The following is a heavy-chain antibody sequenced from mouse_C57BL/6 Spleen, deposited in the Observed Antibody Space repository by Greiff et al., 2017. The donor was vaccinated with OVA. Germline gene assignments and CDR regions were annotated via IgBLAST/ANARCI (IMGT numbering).Heavy chain of an antibody. D-gene: IGHD1-1*01. J-gene: IGHJ2*01. CDR1: GYTFTDYE. Sequence: QVQLKQSGAELVRPGASVTLSCKASGYTFTDYEMHWVKQTPVHGLEWIGAIDPETGGTAYNQKFKGKAILTADKSSSTAYMELRSLTSEDSAVYYCTRRDGSSYDFDYWGQGTTLTVSS. CDR3: TRRDGSSYDFDY. V-gene: IGHV1-15*01. CDR2: IDPETGGT.